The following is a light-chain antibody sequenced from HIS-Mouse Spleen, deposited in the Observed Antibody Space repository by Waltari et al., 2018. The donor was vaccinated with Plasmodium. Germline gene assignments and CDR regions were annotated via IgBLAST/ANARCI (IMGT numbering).Light chain of an antibody. CDR3: YSAADNNLV. CDR2: KDS. Sequence: SFELTQPSSLSASPAQTARITCSGAVLATNHARWFQQKPGQAPVLVIYKDSERPSGIPERFSGSSSGTTVTLTISGAQVEDEADYYCYSAADNNLVFGGGTKLTVL. CDR1: VLATNH. J-gene: IGLJ3*02. V-gene: IGLV3-27*01.